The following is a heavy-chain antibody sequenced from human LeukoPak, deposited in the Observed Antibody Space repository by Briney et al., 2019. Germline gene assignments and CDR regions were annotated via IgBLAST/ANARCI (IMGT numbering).Heavy chain of an antibody. V-gene: IGHV1-8*03. Sequence: ASVKVSCKASGYTFTSYDINWVRQATGQGLEWMGWMNPNSGNTGYALKFQGRVTITRNTSISAAYMELSSLRSEDTAVYYCARGGYCGGDCYNDAFDIWGQGTMVTVSS. CDR1: GYTFTSYD. J-gene: IGHJ3*02. CDR2: MNPNSGNT. D-gene: IGHD2-21*01. CDR3: ARGGYCGGDCYNDAFDI.